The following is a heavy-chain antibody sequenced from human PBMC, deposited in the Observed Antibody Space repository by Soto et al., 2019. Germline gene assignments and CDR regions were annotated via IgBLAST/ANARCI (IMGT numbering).Heavy chain of an antibody. CDR2: ISHDGRIE. CDR3: AKEGSSSGWYEYYYYGMDV. Sequence: GGSLRLSCAASGFTFSTFALHWVRQAPGEGLEWVALISHDGRIEKYADSVKGRFTISRDNSKNTLYMQMNSLRAEDTAVYYCAKEGSSSGWYEYYYYGMDVWGQGTRVTVSS. D-gene: IGHD6-19*01. V-gene: IGHV3-30-3*01. J-gene: IGHJ6*02. CDR1: GFTFSTFA.